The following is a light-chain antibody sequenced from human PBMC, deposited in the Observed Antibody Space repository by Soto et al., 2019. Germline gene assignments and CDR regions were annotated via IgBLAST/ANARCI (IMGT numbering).Light chain of an antibody. Sequence: EIVMTQSPDTLSVSPGERATLSCRASQNVGRNVAWYQQRPGQAPRLLTHGTSTRAADIPARFSGSVSGTEFTLTINSLQPEDFVIYYCQQYNNWPPMSTFGQGTKLEMK. CDR1: QNVGRN. CDR3: QQYNNWPPMST. CDR2: GTS. J-gene: IGKJ2*01. V-gene: IGKV3-15*01.